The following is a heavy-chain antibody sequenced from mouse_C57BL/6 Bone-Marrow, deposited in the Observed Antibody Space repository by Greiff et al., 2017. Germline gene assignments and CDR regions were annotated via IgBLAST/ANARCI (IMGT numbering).Heavy chain of an antibody. CDR2: IDPNSGGT. Sequence: QVQLKQSGAELVKPGASVKLSCKASGYTFTSYWMHWVKQRPGRGLEWIGRIDPNSGGTKYNEKFKSKATLTVDKPSSTAYMQLSSLTSEDSAVYDCARSLGTVVAYYAMDYWGQGTSVTVSS. CDR1: GYTFTSYW. V-gene: IGHV1-72*01. CDR3: ARSLGTVVAYYAMDY. J-gene: IGHJ4*01. D-gene: IGHD1-1*01.